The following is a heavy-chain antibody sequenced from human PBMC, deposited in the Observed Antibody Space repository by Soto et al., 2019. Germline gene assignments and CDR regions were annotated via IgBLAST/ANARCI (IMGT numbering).Heavy chain of an antibody. D-gene: IGHD6-13*01. Sequence: QVQLVESGGGVVQPGRSLRLSCAASGFTFSSYAMHWVRQAPGKGLEWVAVISYDGSNKYYADSVKGRFTISRDNSKNTLYLQMNSLRAEDTAVYYCARAGSSSWLYYGMDVWGQGTTVTVSS. CDR3: ARAGSSSWLYYGMDV. V-gene: IGHV3-30-3*01. CDR2: ISYDGSNK. CDR1: GFTFSSYA. J-gene: IGHJ6*02.